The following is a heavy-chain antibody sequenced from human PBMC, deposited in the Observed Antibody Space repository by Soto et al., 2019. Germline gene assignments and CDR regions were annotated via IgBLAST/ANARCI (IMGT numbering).Heavy chain of an antibody. CDR1: GGSISSGGYS. CDR2: IYHSGST. V-gene: IGHV4-30-2*01. CDR3: ARGMTTVTTLDY. Sequence: QLQLQESGSGLVKPSQTLSLTCAVSGGSISSGGYSWSWIRQPPGKRLEGVGYIYHSGSTDYTPSLQGRVTISADRSKNQFYLKLSSVTAADTAVYYCARGMTTVTTLDYWGQGTLVTVSS. J-gene: IGHJ4*02. D-gene: IGHD4-4*01.